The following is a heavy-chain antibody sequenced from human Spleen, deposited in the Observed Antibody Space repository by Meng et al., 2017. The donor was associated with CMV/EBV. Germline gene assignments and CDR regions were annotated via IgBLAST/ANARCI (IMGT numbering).Heavy chain of an antibody. J-gene: IGHJ4*02. CDR3: ARTLRRYGSALDY. Sequence: SETLSLTCAVYGGSFSGYFWSWIRQPPGKGLEWIGEINHDGRTNHNPSLKSRVTILVDTSKNQFSLKLNSLTAADTAVYYCARTLRRYGSALDYWGPGTLATVSS. V-gene: IGHV4-34*01. CDR2: INHDGRT. D-gene: IGHD6-19*01. CDR1: GGSFSGYF.